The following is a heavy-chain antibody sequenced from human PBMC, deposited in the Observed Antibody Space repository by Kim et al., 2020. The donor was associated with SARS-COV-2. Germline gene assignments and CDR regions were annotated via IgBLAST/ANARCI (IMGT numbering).Heavy chain of an antibody. Sequence: SVKVSCKASGCTFSNYAISWVRQAPGQGLEWMGGFIPVFGTANYAQKFQGRVTITADTSTNTAYMELSSLRSEDTAVYYCAINRDQYYYDCSGMAFDYWGQGTLVTVSS. CDR1: GCTFSNYA. V-gene: IGHV1-69*06. CDR2: FIPVFGTA. J-gene: IGHJ4*02. CDR3: AINRDQYYYDCSGMAFDY. D-gene: IGHD3-22*01.